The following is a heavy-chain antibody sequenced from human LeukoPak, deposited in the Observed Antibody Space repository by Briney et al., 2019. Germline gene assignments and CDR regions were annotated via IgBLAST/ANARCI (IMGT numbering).Heavy chain of an antibody. CDR1: GFTFSSYA. CDR3: AREAVAGSSDY. J-gene: IGHJ4*02. D-gene: IGHD6-19*01. Sequence: GGSLRLSCAASGFTFSSYAMHWVRQAPGKGLEWVAVISYDGSNKYYADSVKGRFTISRDNSKNTLYLQMNSLRSDDTAVYYCAREAVAGSSDYWGQGTLVTVSS. CDR2: ISYDGSNK. V-gene: IGHV3-30*04.